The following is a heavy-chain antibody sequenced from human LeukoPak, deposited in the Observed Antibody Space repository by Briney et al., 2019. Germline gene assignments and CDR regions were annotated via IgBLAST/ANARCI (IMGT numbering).Heavy chain of an antibody. CDR1: GFTFTTYW. J-gene: IGHJ4*02. V-gene: IGHV4-34*01. D-gene: IGHD3-3*01. Sequence: GSLRLSCAASGFTFTTYWMTWVRQAPGKGLEWIGEINHSGSTNYNPSLKSRVTISVDTSKNQFSLKLSSVTAADTAVYYCARGRIYYDFWSGYCIFDYWGQGTLVTVSS. CDR3: ARGRIYYDFWSGYCIFDY. CDR2: INHSGST.